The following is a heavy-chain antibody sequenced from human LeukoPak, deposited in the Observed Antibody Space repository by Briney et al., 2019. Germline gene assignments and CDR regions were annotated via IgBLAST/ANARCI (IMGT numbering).Heavy chain of an antibody. CDR1: GFIFSAYA. J-gene: IGHJ4*02. Sequence: PGGSLRLSCAASGFIFSAYAMSWVRQAPGKGLEWVSGISGSGGSRYYADSVKGRFTISRDNSKNTLYLQINGLRAEDTAVYYCARSRGNSRTGLDYWGQGTLVTVSS. D-gene: IGHD1-14*01. CDR3: ARSRGNSRTGLDY. V-gene: IGHV3-23*01. CDR2: ISGSGGSR.